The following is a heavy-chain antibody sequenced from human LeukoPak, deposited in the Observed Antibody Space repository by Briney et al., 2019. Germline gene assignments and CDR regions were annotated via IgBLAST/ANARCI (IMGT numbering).Heavy chain of an antibody. J-gene: IGHJ5*02. CDR1: GFTFSSYE. V-gene: IGHV3-48*03. CDR3: ARGAAGGMYNWFDP. Sequence: PGGSLRLSCAASGFTFSSYEMNWVRQAPGKGLEWVSYMSSRGSIIFYADSVKGRFTISRDNAKNSLYLQMDSLGVEDTAVYYCARGAAGGMYNWFDPWGQGTLVTVSS. D-gene: IGHD6-13*01. CDR2: MSSRGSII.